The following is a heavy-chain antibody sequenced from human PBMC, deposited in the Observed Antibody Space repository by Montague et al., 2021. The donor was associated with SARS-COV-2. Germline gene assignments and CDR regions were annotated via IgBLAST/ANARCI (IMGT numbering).Heavy chain of an antibody. CDR2: IYWDDAK. Sequence: PALVKPTQTLTLTCTFSGFSLTTRGVGVGWIRQPLGKALEWLALIYWDDAKHYSPSLKSRLTITRDTSKNQVVLTMTNMDPVDTATYYCAHKLYGINRRWFDPWGQGTLVTVSS. V-gene: IGHV2-5*02. D-gene: IGHD1-14*01. CDR1: GFSLTTRGVG. CDR3: AHKLYGINRRWFDP. J-gene: IGHJ5*02.